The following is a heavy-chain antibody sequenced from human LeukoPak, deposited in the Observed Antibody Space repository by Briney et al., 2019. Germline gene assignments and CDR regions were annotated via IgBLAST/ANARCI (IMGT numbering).Heavy chain of an antibody. Sequence: SETLSLTCTVSGGSISSYYWSWIRQPPGKGLEWIGYIYYSGSTNYNPSLKSRVTISVDTSKNQFSLKLSSVTAAGTAAYYCATTPGNYWGQGTLVTVSS. CDR3: ATTPGNY. CDR1: GGSISSYY. V-gene: IGHV4-59*01. D-gene: IGHD2-15*01. CDR2: IYYSGST. J-gene: IGHJ4*02.